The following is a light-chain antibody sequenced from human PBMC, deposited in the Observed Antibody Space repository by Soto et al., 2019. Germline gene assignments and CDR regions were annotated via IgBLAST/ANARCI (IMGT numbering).Light chain of an antibody. CDR1: QSVSNN. CDR3: QQNKNWWT. Sequence: EIVMTQSPATLSVSPGERATLSCRASQSVSNNLAWYQKKPGQAPRLLIYGASTRATGIPARFSGSGSGTELTITISSLQYEEFAFYYHQQNKNWWTFGQGTRVDIK. V-gene: IGKV3-15*01. CDR2: GAS. J-gene: IGKJ1*01.